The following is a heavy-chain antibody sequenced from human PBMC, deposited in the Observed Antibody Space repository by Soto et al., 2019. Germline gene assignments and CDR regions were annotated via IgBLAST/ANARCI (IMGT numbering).Heavy chain of an antibody. D-gene: IGHD3-3*01. V-gene: IGHV1-8*02. CDR1: GYTFTSYG. J-gene: IGHJ6*03. Sequence: ASVKVSCKASGYTFTSYGISWVRQAPGQGLEWMGWMNPNSGNTGYAQKFQGRVTMTRNTSISTAYMELSSLRSEDTAVYYCARGGSYYDFWSGYYPYYYYMDVWGKGTTVTVSS. CDR3: ARGGSYYDFWSGYYPYYYYMDV. CDR2: MNPNSGNT.